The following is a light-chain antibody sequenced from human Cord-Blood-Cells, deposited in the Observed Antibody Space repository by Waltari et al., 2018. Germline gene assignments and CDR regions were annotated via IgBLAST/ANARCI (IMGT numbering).Light chain of an antibody. Sequence: EIALTQSPGTLSLSPGERGTLSCRASQRVSSSYLAWYQQKPGQAPRLLIYGASSRATGIPDRFSGSGSGTDFTLTISRLEPEDFAVYYCQQYGSSPPYTFGQGTKLEIK. J-gene: IGKJ2*01. CDR2: GAS. CDR1: QRVSSSY. V-gene: IGKV3-20*01. CDR3: QQYGSSPPYT.